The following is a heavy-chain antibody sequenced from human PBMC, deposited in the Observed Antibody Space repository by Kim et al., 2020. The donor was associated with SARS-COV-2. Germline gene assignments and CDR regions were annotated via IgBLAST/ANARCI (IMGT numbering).Heavy chain of an antibody. D-gene: IGHD1-26*01. J-gene: IGHJ5*02. CDR3: ARWDSSENTWFDP. Sequence: GESLKISCKGSGYSFTSSWIGWVRQMPGQGLEWMGVIYPSDSDTRYSPSFQGQVTISADKSISTAYLQWSSLKDSDTALYYCARWDSSENTWFDPWGQGTLVTVSS. CDR1: GYSFTSSW. V-gene: IGHV5-51*01. CDR2: IYPSDSDT.